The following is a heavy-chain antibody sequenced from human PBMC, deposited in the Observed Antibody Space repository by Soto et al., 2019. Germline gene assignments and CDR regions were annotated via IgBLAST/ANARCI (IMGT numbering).Heavy chain of an antibody. Sequence: ASVKVSCKASGYTFTSYYMHWVRQAPGQGLEWMGIINPSGGSTSYAQKFQGRVTMTEDTSTDTAYMELSSLRSEDTAVYYCATGGSGSPTMKYYYYGMDVWGQGTTVTVSS. CDR3: ATGGSGSPTMKYYYYGMDV. CDR2: INPSGGST. CDR1: GYTFTSYY. D-gene: IGHD3-10*01. V-gene: IGHV1-46*01. J-gene: IGHJ6*02.